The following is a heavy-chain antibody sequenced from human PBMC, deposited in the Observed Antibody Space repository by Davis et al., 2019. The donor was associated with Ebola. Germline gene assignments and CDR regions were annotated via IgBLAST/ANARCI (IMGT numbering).Heavy chain of an antibody. CDR3: ARQQYSYGNYYYYGMDV. CDR1: GYSFTSYW. Sequence: GESLKLSCKGSGYSFTSYWIGWVRQMPGKGLEWMGIIYPGDSDTRYSPSFQGRVTISAHKSISTAYLQWSSLKASDTAMYYCARQQYSYGNYYYYGMDVWGQGTTVTVSS. D-gene: IGHD5-18*01. J-gene: IGHJ6*02. CDR2: IYPGDSDT. V-gene: IGHV5-51*01.